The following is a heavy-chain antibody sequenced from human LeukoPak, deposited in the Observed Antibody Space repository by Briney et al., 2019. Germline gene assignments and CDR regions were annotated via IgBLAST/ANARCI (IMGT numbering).Heavy chain of an antibody. CDR2: IYYSGST. V-gene: IGHV4-39*01. CDR1: GGSISSSSYY. CDR3: ARRPRTYCYYGMDV. J-gene: IGHJ6*02. Sequence: SETLSLTCTVSGGSISSSSYYWGWIRQPPGKGLEWIGSIYYSGSTYYNPSLKSRVTISVDTSKNQFSLRLSSVTAADTAVYYCARRPRTYCYYGMDVWGQGTTVTVSS.